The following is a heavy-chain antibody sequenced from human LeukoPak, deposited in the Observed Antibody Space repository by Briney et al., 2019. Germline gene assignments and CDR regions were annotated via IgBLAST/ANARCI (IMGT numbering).Heavy chain of an antibody. J-gene: IGHJ4*02. D-gene: IGHD2-2*02. CDR2: INPNSGGT. CDR3: ARDCSSTSCYNDGRGGGDY. V-gene: IGHV1-2*06. CDR1: GYTFTGYY. Sequence: ASVKVSCKASGYTFTGYYMHWVRQAPGQGLEWMGRINPNSGGTNYAQKFQGRVTMTRDTSISTAYMKLSRLRSDDTAVYYCARDCSSTSCYNDGRGGGDYWGQGTLVTVSS.